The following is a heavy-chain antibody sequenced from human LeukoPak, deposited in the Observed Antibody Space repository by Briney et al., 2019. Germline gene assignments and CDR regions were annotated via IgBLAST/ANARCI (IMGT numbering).Heavy chain of an antibody. CDR1: GYTFTGYY. V-gene: IGHV1-2*02. CDR3: AKSGGLDSSSWYTFDY. CDR2: INPNSGGT. Sequence: ASVKVSCKASGYTFTGYYMHWVRQAPGQGLEWMGWINPNSGGTNYAQKFQGRVTMTRDMSISTAYMELSRLRSDDTAVYYCAKSGGLDSSSWYTFDYWGQGTLVTVSS. J-gene: IGHJ4*02. D-gene: IGHD6-13*01.